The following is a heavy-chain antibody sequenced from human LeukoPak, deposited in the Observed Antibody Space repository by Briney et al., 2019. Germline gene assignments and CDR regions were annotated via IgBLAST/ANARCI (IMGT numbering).Heavy chain of an antibody. Sequence: PGGSLRLSCVASGFTFSKAWMSWVRQAPGKGLEWVASINSDGSEGYYADVVKGRFTISRDNAKNSLYLQINSLRAEDTAVYYCAGSSYSSSSSVWGQGTMVTVSS. V-gene: IGHV3-7*03. CDR1: GFTFSKAW. CDR3: AGSSYSSSSSV. J-gene: IGHJ3*01. CDR2: INSDGSEG. D-gene: IGHD6-6*01.